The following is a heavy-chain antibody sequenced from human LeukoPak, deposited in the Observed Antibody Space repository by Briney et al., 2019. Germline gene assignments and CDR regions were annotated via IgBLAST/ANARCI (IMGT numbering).Heavy chain of an antibody. D-gene: IGHD3-22*01. CDR1: GGPISSYY. CDR2: IYYSGST. CDR3: ARTDSGGYGYFDY. J-gene: IGHJ4*02. Sequence: SETLSLTCTVSGGPISSYYWNWIRQPPGRGLEWIGYIYYSGSTNYNPSLKSRVTISVDTSKNQFSLQLKSVTAADTAVYYCARTDSGGYGYFDYWGQGTLVTVSS. V-gene: IGHV4-59*01.